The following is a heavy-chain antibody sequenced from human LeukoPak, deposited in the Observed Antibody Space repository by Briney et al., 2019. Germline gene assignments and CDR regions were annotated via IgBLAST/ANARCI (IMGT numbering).Heavy chain of an antibody. V-gene: IGHV3-9*01. CDR2: FSWNSGGI. Sequence: PGGSLRLSCAASGFTFDDYAMHWVRQAPGKGLEWVSGFSWNSGGIDYADSVKGRFTISRDNAKNSLYLQMNSLRAEDTALYYCAKDIRYCSGGSCYPLYYSGMDVWGQGTTVTVSS. CDR1: GFTFDDYA. CDR3: AKDIRYCSGGSCYPLYYSGMDV. J-gene: IGHJ6*02. D-gene: IGHD2-15*01.